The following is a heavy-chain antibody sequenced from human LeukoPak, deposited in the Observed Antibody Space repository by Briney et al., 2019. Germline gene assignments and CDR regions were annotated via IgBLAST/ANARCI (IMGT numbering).Heavy chain of an antibody. CDR3: ARDSNPSIDQ. V-gene: IGHV1-2*02. CDR2: INPNNGGT. J-gene: IGHJ4*02. Sequence: ASVKVSCKTSGYTFTDFYMHWVRQAPGQGLEWMGWINPNNGGTDYAQKFQGRVTMTRDTSISTAYMELSSLRSDDTAVYYCARDSNPSIDQWGQGTLVTVSS. CDR1: GYTFTDFY. D-gene: IGHD2/OR15-2a*01.